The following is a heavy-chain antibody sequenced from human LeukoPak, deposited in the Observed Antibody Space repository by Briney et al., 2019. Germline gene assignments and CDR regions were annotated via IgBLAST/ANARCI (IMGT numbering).Heavy chain of an antibody. V-gene: IGHV2-70*01. D-gene: IGHD4-17*01. CDR1: GGSFSGYY. CDR2: IDWDDDK. Sequence: TLSLTCAVYGGSFSGYYWSWIRQPPGKALEWLALIDWDDDKYYSTSLKTWLTISKDTSKNQVVLTMTNMDPVDTATYYCARMAGDYAPFDYWGQGTLVTVSS. J-gene: IGHJ4*02. CDR3: ARMAGDYAPFDY.